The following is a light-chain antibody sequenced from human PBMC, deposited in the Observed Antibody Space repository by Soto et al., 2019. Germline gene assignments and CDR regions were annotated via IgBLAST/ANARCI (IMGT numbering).Light chain of an antibody. J-gene: IGLJ2*01. CDR1: SSNIGNNY. CDR2: DNN. Sequence: QSVLTQPPSVSAAPGQKVTISCSGSSSNIGNNYVSWYQQLPGTAPKLLIYDNNKRPSGIPDRFSGSKSGTSATLSITGLQTGDEADYYCRTWDSSLSAVVFGGGTKLTVL. V-gene: IGLV1-51*01. CDR3: RTWDSSLSAVV.